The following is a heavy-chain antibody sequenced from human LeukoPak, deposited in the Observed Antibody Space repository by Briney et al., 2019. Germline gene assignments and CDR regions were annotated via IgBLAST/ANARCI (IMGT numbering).Heavy chain of an antibody. V-gene: IGHV4-34*01. J-gene: IGHJ4*02. CDR3: ASRIDCSSTSCYVGGFDY. D-gene: IGHD2-2*01. CDR2: INHSGST. CDR1: GGSFSGYY. Sequence: SETLSLTCAVYGGSFSGYYWSWIRQPPGKGLEWIGEINHSGSTNYNPSLKSRVTISVDTSKNQFSLKLSSVTAADTAVYYCASRIDCSSTSCYVGGFDYWGQGTLVTVSS.